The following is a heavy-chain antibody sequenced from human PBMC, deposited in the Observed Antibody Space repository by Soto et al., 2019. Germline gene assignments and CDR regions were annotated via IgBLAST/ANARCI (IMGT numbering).Heavy chain of an antibody. CDR3: ARAMSRGDYGDADFDY. CDR2: ISSSSSYI. J-gene: IGHJ4*02. Sequence: KPGGSLRLSCAASGFTFSSYSMNWVRQSPGKGLEWVSSISSSSSYIYYADSVKGRFTISRDNAKNSLYLQMNSLRAEDTAVYYCARAMSRGDYGDADFDYWGQGTLVTVSS. D-gene: IGHD4-17*01. CDR1: GFTFSSYS. V-gene: IGHV3-21*01.